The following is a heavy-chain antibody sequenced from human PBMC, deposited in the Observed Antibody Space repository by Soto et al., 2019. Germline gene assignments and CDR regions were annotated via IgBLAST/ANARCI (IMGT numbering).Heavy chain of an antibody. CDR2: ISYDGSNK. V-gene: IGHV3-30-3*01. CDR1: GFTFSSYA. Sequence: QVQLVESGGGVVQPGRSLRLSCAASGFTFSSYAMHWVRQAPGKGLEWVAVISYDGSNKYYADSVKGRFTISRDNSKNTLYLQMNSLRAEDTAVYYCARDGWSGLAHLGDYYYYGMDVWGQGTTVTVSS. J-gene: IGHJ6*02. D-gene: IGHD3-10*01. CDR3: ARDGWSGLAHLGDYYYYGMDV.